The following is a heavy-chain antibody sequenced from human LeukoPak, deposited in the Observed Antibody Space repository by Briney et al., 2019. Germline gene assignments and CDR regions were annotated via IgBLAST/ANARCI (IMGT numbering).Heavy chain of an antibody. CDR3: VRSKSGAYGWFDP. CDR2: IYKSGST. J-gene: IGHJ5*02. CDR1: GGSISTYQ. Sequence: SETLSLTCTVSGGSISTYQWSWIRQPPGKGLEWIGNIYKSGSTNYNPSLKSRVTISIDTSEKQFSLRLSSVTAADTAVYYCVRSKSGAYGWFDPWGQGTLVTVSS. V-gene: IGHV4-59*01. D-gene: IGHD2-15*01.